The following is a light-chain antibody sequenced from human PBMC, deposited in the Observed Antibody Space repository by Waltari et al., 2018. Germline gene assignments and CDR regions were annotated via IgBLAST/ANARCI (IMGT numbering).Light chain of an antibody. CDR3: QSIDTTDTYPTVL. CDR2: KDN. J-gene: IGLJ2*01. Sequence: SYELTQPPSVSVSPGQTARITCSGDALADHYAYWYQQKPGQAPGLVIYKDNERPSGIPERFSGSSSGTAVTLTISGVQAEDEADFYCQSIDTTDTYPTVLFGGGTKLTVL. CDR1: ALADHY. V-gene: IGLV3-25*03.